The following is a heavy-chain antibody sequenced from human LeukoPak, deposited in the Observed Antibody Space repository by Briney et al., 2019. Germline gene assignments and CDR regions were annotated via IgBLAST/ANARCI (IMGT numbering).Heavy chain of an antibody. CDR3: ARGDYYYYYMDV. J-gene: IGHJ6*03. CDR2: ISSSSIYI. Sequence: GGSLRLSCAGSGFTLSSYSMNWVRQAPGKGLEWVSSISSSSIYIYDADSVKGRFTISRDNAKNSLYLQMNSLKAEDTAVYYCARGDYYYYYMDVWGKGTTVTVSS. CDR1: GFTLSSYS. V-gene: IGHV3-21*01.